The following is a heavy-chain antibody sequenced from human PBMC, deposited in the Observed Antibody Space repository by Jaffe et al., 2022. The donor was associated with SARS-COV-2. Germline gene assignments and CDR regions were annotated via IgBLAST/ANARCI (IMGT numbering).Heavy chain of an antibody. CDR1: GFTFSSYA. Sequence: QVQLVESGGGVVQPGRSLRLSCAASGFTFSSYAMHWVRQAPGKGLEWVAVISYDGSNKYYADSVKGRFTISRDNSKNTLYLQMNSLRAEDTAVYYCARDRDSGRQQALYGMDVWGQGTTVTVSS. J-gene: IGHJ6*02. CDR2: ISYDGSNK. D-gene: IGHD1-26*01. CDR3: ARDRDSGRQQALYGMDV. V-gene: IGHV3-30-3*01.